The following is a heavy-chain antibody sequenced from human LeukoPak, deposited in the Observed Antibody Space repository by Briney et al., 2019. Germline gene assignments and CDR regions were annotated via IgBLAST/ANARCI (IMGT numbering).Heavy chain of an antibody. CDR2: ISYDGSNK. J-gene: IGHJ4*02. CDR1: GFTFSSYA. Sequence: GRSLRLSCAASGFTFSSYAMHWVRQAPGKGLEWVAVISYDGSNKYYADSVKGRFTISRDNSKNTLYLQMNSLRAEDTAVYYCARGVRITIFGVVTETPLDYWGQGTLVTVSS. V-gene: IGHV3-30-3*01. CDR3: ARGVRITIFGVVTETPLDY. D-gene: IGHD3-3*01.